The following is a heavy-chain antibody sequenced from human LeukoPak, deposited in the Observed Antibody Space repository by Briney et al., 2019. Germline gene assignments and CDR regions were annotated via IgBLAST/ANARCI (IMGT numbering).Heavy chain of an antibody. D-gene: IGHD3-16*01. J-gene: IGHJ6*02. CDR3: ARGGGLDV. V-gene: IGHV3-7*03. CDR2: INHNGNVN. CDR1: GFTFSSYS. Sequence: GGSLRLSCAASGFTFSSYSMNWVRQAPGKGLKWVASINHNGNVNYYVDSVKGRFTISRDNAKNSLYLQMSNLRAEDTAVYFCARGGGLDVWGQGATVTVSS.